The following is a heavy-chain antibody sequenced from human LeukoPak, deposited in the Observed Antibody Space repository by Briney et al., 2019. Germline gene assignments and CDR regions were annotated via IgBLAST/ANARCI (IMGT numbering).Heavy chain of an antibody. Sequence: ASVKVSCKASGYTFTSYGISWVRQAPGQGLEWMGWISAYNGNTNYAQKLQGRVTMTTDTSTSTAYMELSRLRSDDTAVYYCASSVATTYYYYYYGMDVWGQGTTVTVSS. V-gene: IGHV1-18*01. D-gene: IGHD5-12*01. CDR3: ASSVATTYYYYYYGMDV. J-gene: IGHJ6*02. CDR1: GYTFTSYG. CDR2: ISAYNGNT.